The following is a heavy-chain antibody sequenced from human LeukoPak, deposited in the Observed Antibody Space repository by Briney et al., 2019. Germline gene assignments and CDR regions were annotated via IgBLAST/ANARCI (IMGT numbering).Heavy chain of an antibody. Sequence: GGSLRLSCAASGFTFSSYAMSWVRQAPGKGLEWVSSISSTGTYIYYADSVKGRFTISRDNAKNSLYLQMNSLRAEDTAVYYCARPLSPGEYSYGFDYWGQGSLVTVSP. CDR1: GFTFSSYA. V-gene: IGHV3-21*01. CDR2: ISSTGTYI. CDR3: ARPLSPGEYSYGFDY. J-gene: IGHJ4*02. D-gene: IGHD5-18*01.